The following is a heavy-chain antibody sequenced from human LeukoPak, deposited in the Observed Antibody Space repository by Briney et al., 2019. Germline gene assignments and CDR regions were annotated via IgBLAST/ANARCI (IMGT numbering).Heavy chain of an antibody. D-gene: IGHD5-18*01. CDR1: GFTFSSYA. Sequence: GGSLRLSCAASGFTFSSYAMSWVRQAPGKGLEWVSAISGSGGSTYYADSVKGRFTISRDNSKNTLYLQMNSLRAEDTAVHYCANLPHIQLWLDAFDIWGQGTMVTVSS. J-gene: IGHJ3*02. CDR3: ANLPHIQLWLDAFDI. CDR2: ISGSGGST. V-gene: IGHV3-23*01.